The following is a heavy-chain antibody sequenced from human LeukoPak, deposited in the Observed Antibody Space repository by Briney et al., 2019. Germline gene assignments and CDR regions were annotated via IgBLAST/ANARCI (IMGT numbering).Heavy chain of an antibody. V-gene: IGHV4-31*03. CDR1: GGSISSGAYY. D-gene: IGHD3-22*01. J-gene: IGHJ5*02. CDR3: ARRDYYDSSGLFNWFDP. CDR2: IYYSGTT. Sequence: SETLSLTCTVSGGSISSGAYYWSWIRQHPGRGLEWIGYIYYSGTTYYSPSLKSRVTISVDTSKSQFSLKLSSVTAADTAVYYCARRDYYDSSGLFNWFDPWGQGTLVTVSS.